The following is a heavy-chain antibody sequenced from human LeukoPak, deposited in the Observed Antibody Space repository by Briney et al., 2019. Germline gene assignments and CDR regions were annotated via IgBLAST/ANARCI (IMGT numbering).Heavy chain of an antibody. CDR3: ARGFHYGDYGVYFDL. Sequence: SQTLSLTCAVSGGSISSGGYSWSWIRQPPGKGLEWIGYIYHSGSPYYNPSLKSRVTISVDRSKNQFSLKLSSVTAADTAVYYCARGFHYGDYGVYFDLWGRGTLVTVSS. CDR1: GGSISSGGYS. CDR2: IYHSGSP. V-gene: IGHV4-30-2*01. D-gene: IGHD4-17*01. J-gene: IGHJ2*01.